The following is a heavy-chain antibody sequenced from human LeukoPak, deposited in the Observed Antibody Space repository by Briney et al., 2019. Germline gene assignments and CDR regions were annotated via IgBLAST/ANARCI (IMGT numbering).Heavy chain of an antibody. V-gene: IGHV4-59*01. J-gene: IGHJ6*03. CDR2: SYYSGIT. CDR3: VRGGSSSWPYYYYYMDV. D-gene: IGHD6-13*01. CDR1: GGSLTNYY. Sequence: SETLSLTCTVSGGSLTNYYWSWIRQPPGKGLEWIGHSYYSGITNCNPSLKSRVTISVDTSKNQFSLRLSSVTAADTAVYYCVRGGSSSWPYYYYYMDVWGKGTTVTVSS.